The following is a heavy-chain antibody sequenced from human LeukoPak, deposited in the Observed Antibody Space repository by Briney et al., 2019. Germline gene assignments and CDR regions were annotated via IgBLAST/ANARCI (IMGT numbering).Heavy chain of an antibody. CDR1: GFTVSSNY. CDR3: ARAPVRGVISGSFDY. Sequence: PGGSLRLSCAASGFTVSSNYMSWVRQAPGKGLEWVSVIYSGGSTYYADSVKGRFTISRDNSKNTLYLQMNSLRAEDTAVYYCARAPVRGVISGSFDYWGQGTLVTVSS. J-gene: IGHJ4*02. D-gene: IGHD3-10*01. CDR2: IYSGGST. V-gene: IGHV3-53*01.